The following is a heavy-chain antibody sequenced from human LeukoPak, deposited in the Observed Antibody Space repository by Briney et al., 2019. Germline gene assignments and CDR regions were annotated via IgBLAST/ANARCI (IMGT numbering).Heavy chain of an antibody. CDR3: ARDRGYYYDTHQPQKNWFDP. V-gene: IGHV4-59*01. CDR2: IYYSGST. D-gene: IGHD3-22*01. J-gene: IGHJ5*02. CDR1: GGSISSYY. Sequence: PSETLSLTCTVSGGSISSYYWSWIRQPPGKGLEWIGYIYYSGSTNYNPSLKSRVTISVDTSKNQFSLKLSSVTAADTAVYYCARDRGYYYDTHQPQKNWFDPWGQGTLVTVSS.